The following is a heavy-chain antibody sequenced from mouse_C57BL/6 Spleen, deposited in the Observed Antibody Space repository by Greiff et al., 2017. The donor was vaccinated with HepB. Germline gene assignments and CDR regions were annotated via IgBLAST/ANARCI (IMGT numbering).Heavy chain of an antibody. CDR3: ARNYGSSPFAY. CDR2: INPYNGDT. Sequence: VQLKQSGPELVKPGDSVKISCKASGYSFTGYFMNWVMQSHGKSLEWIGRINPYNGDTFYNQKFKGKATLTVDKSSSTAHMELRSLTSEDSAVYDCARNYGSSPFAYWGQGTLVTVSA. J-gene: IGHJ3*01. D-gene: IGHD1-1*01. CDR1: GYSFTGYF. V-gene: IGHV1-20*01.